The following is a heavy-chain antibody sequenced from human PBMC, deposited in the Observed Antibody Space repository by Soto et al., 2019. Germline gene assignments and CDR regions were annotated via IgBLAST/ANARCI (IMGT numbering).Heavy chain of an antibody. CDR3: TTVSLRYFDWLLSRDYYYYGMDV. CDR2: IKSKTDGGTT. D-gene: IGHD3-9*01. Sequence: GGSLRLSCAASGFTFSNAWMNWVRQAPGKGLEWVGRIKSKTDGGTTDYAAPVKGRFTISRDDSKNTLYLQMNSLKTEDTAVYYCTTVSLRYFDWLLSRDYYYYGMDVWGQGTTVTVSS. J-gene: IGHJ6*02. V-gene: IGHV3-15*07. CDR1: GFTFSNAW.